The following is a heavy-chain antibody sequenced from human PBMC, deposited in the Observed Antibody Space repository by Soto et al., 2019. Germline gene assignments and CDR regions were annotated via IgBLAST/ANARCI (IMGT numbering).Heavy chain of an antibody. CDR3: ARVPDR. D-gene: IGHD2-2*01. J-gene: IGHJ5*02. Sequence: SETLYLTCALSGRSISSGGYSWSWIRQPPGKGLEWIGYIYHSGSTYYNPSLKSRVTISVDSSKNQFSLKLSSVTAADTAVYYCARVPDRWGQGTLVTVSS. CDR1: GRSISSGGYS. CDR2: IYHSGST. V-gene: IGHV4-30-2*01.